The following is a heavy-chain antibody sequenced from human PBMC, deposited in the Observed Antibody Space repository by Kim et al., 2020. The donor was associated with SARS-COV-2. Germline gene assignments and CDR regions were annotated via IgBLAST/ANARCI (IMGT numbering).Heavy chain of an antibody. CDR3: VAWGAAAGTDYWAFDI. D-gene: IGHD6-13*01. V-gene: IGHV3-64D*06. CDR1: GFTFSSYA. CDR2: ISSNGGST. J-gene: IGHJ3*02. Sequence: GGSLRLSCSASGFTFSSYAMHWVRQAPGKGLEYVSAISSNGGSTYYADSVKGRFTISRDNSKNTLYLQMSSLRAEDTAVYYCVAWGAAAGTDYWAFDIWGQGTMVTVSS.